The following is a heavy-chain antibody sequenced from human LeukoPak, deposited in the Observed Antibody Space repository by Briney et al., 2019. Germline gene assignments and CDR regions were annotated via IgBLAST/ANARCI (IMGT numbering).Heavy chain of an antibody. D-gene: IGHD5-12*01. Sequence: PGGSLRLSCAASGFTFSSYEMNWVRQAPGKGLEWVSYISSSGSTIYYADFVKGRFTISRDNAKNSLYLQMNSLRAEDTAVYYCARGQYDYNYFDYWGQGTLVTVSS. J-gene: IGHJ4*02. CDR3: ARGQYDYNYFDY. CDR1: GFTFSSYE. CDR2: ISSSGSTI. V-gene: IGHV3-48*03.